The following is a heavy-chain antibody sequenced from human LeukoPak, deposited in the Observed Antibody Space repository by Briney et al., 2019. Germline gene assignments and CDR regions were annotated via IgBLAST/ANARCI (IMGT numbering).Heavy chain of an antibody. V-gene: IGHV3-30-3*01. Sequence: GGSLRLSCAASGFTFSSYAMHWVRQAPGKGLEWVAVISYDGSNKYYADSVKGRFTISRDNAKNSLYLQMNSLRAEDTAVYYCARDGAPFRFDPWGQGTLVTVSS. CDR2: ISYDGSNK. J-gene: IGHJ5*02. D-gene: IGHD2-21*01. CDR1: GFTFSSYA. CDR3: ARDGAPFRFDP.